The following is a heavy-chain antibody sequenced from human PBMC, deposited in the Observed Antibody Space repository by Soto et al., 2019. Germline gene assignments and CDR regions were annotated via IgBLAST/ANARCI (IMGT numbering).Heavy chain of an antibody. CDR1: GFNFSNHW. CDR3: ARESGDWPLNWFDP. D-gene: IGHD2-21*02. J-gene: IGHJ5*02. Sequence: PGGSLRLSCAASGFNFSNHWMHWVRQRPGGGLVWVSRITSDGKSKAYAESVKGRFAISRDNAKNTLYLQMNGLTAEDTAVYYCARESGDWPLNWFDPWGLGTLVTVS. CDR2: ITSDGKSK. V-gene: IGHV3-74*01.